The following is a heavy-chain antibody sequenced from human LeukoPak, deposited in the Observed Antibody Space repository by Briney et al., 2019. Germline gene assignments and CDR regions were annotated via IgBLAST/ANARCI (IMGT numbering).Heavy chain of an antibody. J-gene: IGHJ4*02. CDR1: GGSISSGSYY. Sequence: SETLSLTCTVSGGSISSGSYYWSWIRQPAGKGLEWIGRIYTSGSTNYSPSLKSRVTISVDTSKNQFSLKLSSVTAADTAVYYCARAYPIVDWGQGSLVTVSS. D-gene: IGHD1-26*01. V-gene: IGHV4-61*02. CDR3: ARAYPIVD. CDR2: IYTSGST.